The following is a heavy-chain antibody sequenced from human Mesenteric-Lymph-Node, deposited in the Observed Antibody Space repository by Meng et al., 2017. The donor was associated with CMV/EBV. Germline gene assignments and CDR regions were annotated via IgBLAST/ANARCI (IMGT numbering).Heavy chain of an antibody. CDR2: INPSGGST. CDR3: AREGAGGYDSSGYYPDY. CDR1: GGTFSSYA. J-gene: IGHJ4*02. V-gene: IGHV1-46*01. D-gene: IGHD3-22*01. Sequence: ASVKVSCKASGGTFSSYAISWVRQAPGQGLEWMGIINPSGGSTSYAQKFQGRVTMTRDTSTSTVCMERGSLRSEDTAVYYGAREGAGGYDSSGYYPDYWGQGTLVTVSS.